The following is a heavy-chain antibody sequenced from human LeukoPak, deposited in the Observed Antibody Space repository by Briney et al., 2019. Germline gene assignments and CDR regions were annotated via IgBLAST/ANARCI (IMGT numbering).Heavy chain of an antibody. V-gene: IGHV4-4*07. D-gene: IGHD5-18*01. Sequence: PSETLSVTCTVSGGSTSNYYWNWIRQPAGKGLEWIGRIYISGSTKYNPSLESRVTMSVDTSKNQLSLNLESVTAADTAVYYCAGELWTNRYQYYGMDVWGQGTTVTVSS. CDR3: AGELWTNRYQYYGMDV. CDR2: IYISGST. J-gene: IGHJ6*02. CDR1: GGSTSNYY.